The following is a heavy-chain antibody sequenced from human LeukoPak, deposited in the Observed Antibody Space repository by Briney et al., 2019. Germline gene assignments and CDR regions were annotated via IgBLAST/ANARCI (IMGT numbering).Heavy chain of an antibody. Sequence: SQTLSLTCTVSDGSISSYYWSWIRQPPGKGLEWIGYIYYSGSTNYNPFLKSRVTMSVDTSKNQFSLKLSSVTAADTAVYYCARGQYYYGSGSYAKLDYWGQGTLVTVS. CDR3: ARGQYYYGSGSYAKLDY. V-gene: IGHV4-59*12. CDR1: DGSISSYY. D-gene: IGHD3-10*01. CDR2: IYYSGST. J-gene: IGHJ4*02.